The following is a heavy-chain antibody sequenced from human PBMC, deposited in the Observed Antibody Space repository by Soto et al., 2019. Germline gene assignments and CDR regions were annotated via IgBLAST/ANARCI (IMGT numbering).Heavy chain of an antibody. D-gene: IGHD2-15*01. V-gene: IGHV3-15*01. CDR2: IKDKNGGATT. CDR1: GFTFSSYA. J-gene: IGHJ4*01. Sequence: PGGSLRLSCAASGFTFSSYAMSWVRQAPGKGLEWVGRIKDKNGGATTDYAAPVKGRLIISRDDSENTLYLQMDSLTTEDTAIYYCTADLPGHGGGFEFDYWGQGTLVTVSS. CDR3: TADLPGHGGGFEFDY.